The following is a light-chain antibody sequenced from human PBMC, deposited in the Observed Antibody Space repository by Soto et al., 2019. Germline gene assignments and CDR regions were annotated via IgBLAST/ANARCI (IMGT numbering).Light chain of an antibody. CDR3: SSYAGSSTYV. V-gene: IGLV2-8*01. Sequence: QSALTQPPSASGSPGQSVTISCTGTSSDVGGYDYVSWYQQHQGKAPKLMIYEVSKRPSGVPARFSGSKSGNTASLTVSGLQAEDEADYYCSSYAGSSTYVFGTGTKVTVL. J-gene: IGLJ1*01. CDR1: SSDVGGYDY. CDR2: EVS.